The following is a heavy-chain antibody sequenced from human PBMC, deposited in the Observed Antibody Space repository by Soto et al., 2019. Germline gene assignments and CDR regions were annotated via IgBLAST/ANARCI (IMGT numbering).Heavy chain of an antibody. Sequence: EVQLVESGGGLVKPGGSLRLSCAASGFTFSSYSMNWVRQAPGKGLEWVSSISSSSSYIYYADSVKGRFTISRDNAKNSLYLQMKILRAEDTAVYYCARGGSGSFHSNFDFWGQGTLVTVSS. J-gene: IGHJ4*02. CDR1: GFTFSSYS. CDR2: ISSSSSYI. CDR3: ARGGSGSFHSNFDF. V-gene: IGHV3-21*01. D-gene: IGHD1-26*01.